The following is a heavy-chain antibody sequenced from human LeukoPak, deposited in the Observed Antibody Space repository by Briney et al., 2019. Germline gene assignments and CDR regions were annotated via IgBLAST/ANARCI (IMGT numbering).Heavy chain of an antibody. CDR1: GYSFTSYW. CDR2: IYPGDSDT. CDR3: ASRYCSGGTCYLN. J-gene: IGHJ4*02. D-gene: IGHD2-15*01. Sequence: GESPKISCKGSGYSFTSYWIGWVRQMAGKGLEWMGIIYPGDSDTKYSPSFQGQVTISADKSISTAYLQWSSLKASDTAMYYCASRYCSGGTCYLNWGQGTLVTVSS. V-gene: IGHV5-51*01.